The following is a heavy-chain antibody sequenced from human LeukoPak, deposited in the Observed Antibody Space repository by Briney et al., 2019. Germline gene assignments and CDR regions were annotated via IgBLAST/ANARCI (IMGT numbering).Heavy chain of an antibody. J-gene: IGHJ4*02. Sequence: GESLKVSCKGSGYSFTSYWIGWVRQMPGKGLEWMGIIYSGDSDSRYSPSFQGKVTMSADKSISTACLQWSSLKASDTAMYYCARHGDVGYYYGSEWGQGTLVTVSS. D-gene: IGHD3-10*01. V-gene: IGHV5-51*01. CDR1: GYSFTSYW. CDR2: IYSGDSDS. CDR3: ARHGDVGYYYGSE.